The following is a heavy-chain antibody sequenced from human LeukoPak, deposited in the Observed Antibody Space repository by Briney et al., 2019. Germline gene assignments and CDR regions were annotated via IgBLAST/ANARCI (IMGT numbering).Heavy chain of an antibody. J-gene: IGHJ5*02. CDR2: ITSTGSNI. V-gene: IGHV3-48*01. D-gene: IGHD3-3*01. Sequence: PGGSLRLSCAASGFIFSSYSMNWDRQAPGKGLEWVSSITSTGSNINYADSVRGRFTISRDNAKNSLYLQMNSLRAEDTAVYYCARVSRFLESDRAWGQGTLVTVSS. CDR3: ARVSRFLESDRA. CDR1: GFIFSSYS.